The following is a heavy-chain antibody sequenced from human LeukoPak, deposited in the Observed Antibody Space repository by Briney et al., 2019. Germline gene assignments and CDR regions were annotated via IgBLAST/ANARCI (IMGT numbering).Heavy chain of an antibody. V-gene: IGHV3-48*01. Sequence: GGSLRLSCAGSGFTFSGYSMHWVRQAPGKGLEWVAYISTSGSSAYYTDSVQGRFTISRDNAKNSLYLQMNTLRAEDTAVYYCARDKGDYYYYYMDVWGKGTTVTVSS. CDR2: ISTSGSSA. D-gene: IGHD3-10*01. CDR3: ARDKGDYYYYYMDV. J-gene: IGHJ6*03. CDR1: GFTFSGYS.